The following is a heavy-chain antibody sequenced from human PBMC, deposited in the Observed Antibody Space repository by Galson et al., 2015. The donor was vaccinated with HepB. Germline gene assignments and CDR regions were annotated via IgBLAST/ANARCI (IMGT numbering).Heavy chain of an antibody. D-gene: IGHD3-3*01. V-gene: IGHV3-7*01. CDR1: GFTLSRYW. CDR3: APGIWSNYYPQNFDY. J-gene: IGHJ4*02. CDR2: IKQDASEK. Sequence: SLRLSCAASGFTLSRYWMSWVRQAPGKGLEWVANIKQDASEKYYVDSAKGRFTISRDNAKNSLYLQMNSLRAEDTAVYYCAPGIWSNYYPQNFDYWGQGTQVTVSS.